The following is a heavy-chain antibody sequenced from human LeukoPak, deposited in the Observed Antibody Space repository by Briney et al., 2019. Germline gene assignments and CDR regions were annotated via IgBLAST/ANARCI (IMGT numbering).Heavy chain of an antibody. CDR3: ARRWGSGWYGHWYFDL. Sequence: SETLSLTCTVSGGSVSSGSYYWSWIRQPPGKGLEWIGYIYYSGSTNYNPSLKSRVTISVDTSKNQFSLKLSSVTAADTAVYYCARRWGSGWYGHWYFDLWGRGTLVTVSS. CDR2: IYYSGST. V-gene: IGHV4-61*01. D-gene: IGHD6-19*01. CDR1: GGSVSSGSYY. J-gene: IGHJ2*01.